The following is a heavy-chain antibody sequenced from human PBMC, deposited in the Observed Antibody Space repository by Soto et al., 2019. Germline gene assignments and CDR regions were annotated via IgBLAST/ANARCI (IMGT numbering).Heavy chain of an antibody. CDR2: ISGSGDST. V-gene: IGHV3-23*01. D-gene: IGHD1-26*01. Sequence: EVQLLESGGGLVQPGGSLRLSCAASGFTFSSYAMSWVRQAPGKGLEWVSAISGSGDSTYYADSVKGRFTISRDNSKNTRYLQMNSLRAEDTAVYYCAKRGSGSYYIDWGQGTLVTVSS. J-gene: IGHJ4*02. CDR3: AKRGSGSYYID. CDR1: GFTFSSYA.